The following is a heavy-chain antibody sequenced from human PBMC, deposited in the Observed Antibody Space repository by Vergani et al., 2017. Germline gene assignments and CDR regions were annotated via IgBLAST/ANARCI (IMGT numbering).Heavy chain of an antibody. D-gene: IGHD2-15*01. V-gene: IGHV4-34*01. CDR1: GGSFSGYY. J-gene: IGHJ4*02. CDR3: ARAFSEAASRIFDY. Sequence: QVQLQQWGAGLLKPSETLSLTCAVYGGSFSGYYWSWIRQPPGKGLEWIGEINHSGSTNYNPSLKSRVTISVDTSKNQFSLKLSSVTAADTAVYYCARAFSEAASRIFDYWGQGTLVTVSS. CDR2: INHSGST.